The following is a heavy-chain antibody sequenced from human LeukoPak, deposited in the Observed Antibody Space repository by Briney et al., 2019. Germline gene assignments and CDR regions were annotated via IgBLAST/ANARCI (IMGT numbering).Heavy chain of an antibody. Sequence: PGGSLRLSCAASGFTFSSYEMNWVRQAPGKGLEWVSYISSSGSTIYYADSVKGRFTISRDNAKNSLYLQMNSLRAEDTAVYYCAREGFWSGSQYYYYGMDVWGQGTTVTVSS. D-gene: IGHD3-3*01. V-gene: IGHV3-48*03. J-gene: IGHJ6*02. CDR2: ISSSGSTI. CDR3: AREGFWSGSQYYYYGMDV. CDR1: GFTFSSYE.